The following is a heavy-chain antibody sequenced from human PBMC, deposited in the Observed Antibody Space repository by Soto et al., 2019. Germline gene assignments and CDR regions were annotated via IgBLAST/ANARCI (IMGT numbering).Heavy chain of an antibody. Sequence: SETLSLTCAVSGDSISSYSWNWIRQTAGRGLEWIGRVSPSGHTQYRSSFETRVTISVDMSTNQFFLELRYVTAADTAVYYCARESGENWSYEAYWGQGXQVTVSS. J-gene: IGHJ4*02. CDR3: ARESGENWSYEAY. CDR1: GDSISSYS. D-gene: IGHD1-7*01. CDR2: VSPSGHT. V-gene: IGHV4-4*07.